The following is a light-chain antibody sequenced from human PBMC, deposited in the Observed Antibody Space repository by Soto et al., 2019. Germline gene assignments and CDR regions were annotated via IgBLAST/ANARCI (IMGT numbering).Light chain of an antibody. V-gene: IGKV3-15*01. CDR2: GVS. Sequence: EIVMTQSPATLSVSPGEIATLSCRASQSVAGNLAWYQQKPGQPPRLLIYGVSTRATGVPDRFSGSGSETDLNLTISRLEPEDFAVYYCQQFATSPRTFGRGTKVDIK. J-gene: IGKJ1*01. CDR3: QQFATSPRT. CDR1: QSVAGN.